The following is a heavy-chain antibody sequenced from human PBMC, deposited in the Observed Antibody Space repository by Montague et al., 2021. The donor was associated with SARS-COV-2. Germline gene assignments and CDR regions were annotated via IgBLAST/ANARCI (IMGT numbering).Heavy chain of an antibody. CDR3: AKEIAAGGWPDFDY. CDR1: GFTFRSYA. Sequence: SLRLSCAASGFTFRSYAMSWVRQTPGKGLEWVSGITGSGTGTYYADSVKGRFTISRDNSKNTLYVQMNSLRVEDTAVYHCAKEIAAGGWPDFDYWGQGTLVTVSS. J-gene: IGHJ4*02. D-gene: IGHD6-13*01. CDR2: ITGSGTGT. V-gene: IGHV3-23*01.